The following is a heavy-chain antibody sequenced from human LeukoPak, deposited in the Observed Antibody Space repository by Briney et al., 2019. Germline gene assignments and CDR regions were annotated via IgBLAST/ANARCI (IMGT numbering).Heavy chain of an antibody. D-gene: IGHD1-26*01. J-gene: IGHJ4*02. V-gene: IGHV3-30*03. Sequence: GGSLRLSCAASGFTFSTYGMHWVRQAPGKGLEWVAGISYDGNNKYYADSVKGRFTISRDNAKNSLFLQMNSLRAEDTAVYYCARDPGGSANIDYWGQGTLVTVSS. CDR3: ARDPGGSANIDY. CDR2: ISYDGNNK. CDR1: GFTFSTYG.